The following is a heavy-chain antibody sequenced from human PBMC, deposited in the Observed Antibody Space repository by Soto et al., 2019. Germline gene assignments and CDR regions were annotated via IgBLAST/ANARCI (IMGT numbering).Heavy chain of an antibody. V-gene: IGHV4-59*11. J-gene: IGHJ3*02. CDR3: ARLQYTVVTALDI. CDR2: IYHTVNT. Sequence: SSETLSLTCSVSGVSIGSHFWSWIRQAPGKGPELVGYIYHTVNTKYNPALKSRVTMSMDTSKNQLSLQLSSVTAADTAVYYCARLQYTVVTALDIWGQGTMVTVSS. CDR1: GVSIGSHF. D-gene: IGHD2-15*01.